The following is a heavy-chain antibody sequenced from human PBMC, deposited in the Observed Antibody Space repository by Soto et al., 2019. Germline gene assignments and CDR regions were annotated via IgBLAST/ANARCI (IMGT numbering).Heavy chain of an antibody. D-gene: IGHD5-12*01. CDR3: ARLEGLATISYYFDF. Sequence: QLHLQEPGPGLVKPSETLSLTSSVSDGSINSDIYSCGGIRQPPEKGREWIGCIYYTGNAYYNPSLQTRVTISLDKSKSQFSLKLNSVTAADSAVYFCARLEGLATISYYFDFWGPGALVTVSS. CDR2: IYYTGNA. J-gene: IGHJ4*02. CDR1: DGSINSDIYS. V-gene: IGHV4-39*01.